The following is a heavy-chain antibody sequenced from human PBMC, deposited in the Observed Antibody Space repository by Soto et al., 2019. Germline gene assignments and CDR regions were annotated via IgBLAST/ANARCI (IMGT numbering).Heavy chain of an antibody. CDR1: GFTFSSYG. J-gene: IGHJ6*02. CDR2: ISYDGSNK. V-gene: IGHV3-30*18. D-gene: IGHD6-6*01. CDR3: ANFLGIAARRSYYYGMDV. Sequence: GGSLRLSCAASGFTFSSYGMHWVRQAPGKGLEWVAVISYDGSNKYYADSVKGRFTISRDNSKNTLYLQMNSLRAEDTAVYYCANFLGIAARRSYYYGMDVWGQGTTVTVSS.